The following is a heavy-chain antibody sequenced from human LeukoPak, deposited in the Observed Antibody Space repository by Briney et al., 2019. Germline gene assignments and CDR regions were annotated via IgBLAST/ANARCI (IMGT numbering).Heavy chain of an antibody. Sequence: GRSLRLSCAASGFTFDDYAMHWVRQAPGKGLEWVSAISGSGGSTYYADSVKGRFTISRDNSKNTLYLQMNSLRAEDTAVYYCAKEVGYWDNWFDPWGQGTLVTVSS. CDR2: ISGSGGST. D-gene: IGHD2-15*01. V-gene: IGHV3-23*01. J-gene: IGHJ5*02. CDR3: AKEVGYWDNWFDP. CDR1: GFTFDDYA.